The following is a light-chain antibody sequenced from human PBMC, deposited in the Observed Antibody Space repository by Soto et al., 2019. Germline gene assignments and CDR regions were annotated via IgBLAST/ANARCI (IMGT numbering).Light chain of an antibody. Sequence: EVALTQSPGTLSLSPGERATVSCRATQSVSNSYLAWYQQKPGQAPRLLIHGASRRASGIPDRFSGSGSGTDFTLTISRLEPEDFAVYYCQQYGSAHAFGGGTKVEIK. V-gene: IGKV3-20*01. J-gene: IGKJ4*01. CDR1: QSVSNSY. CDR2: GAS. CDR3: QQYGSAHA.